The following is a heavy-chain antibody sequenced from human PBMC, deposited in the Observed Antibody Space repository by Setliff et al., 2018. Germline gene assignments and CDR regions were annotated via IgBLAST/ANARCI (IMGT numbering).Heavy chain of an antibody. CDR3: ARESAPHGVRGVGGFDI. J-gene: IGHJ3*02. Sequence: GESLTISCAASGFTFSTYDLHWVRQDPGKGLEWVSSIGPSGATFYTGSVKGRFTISRENAKNSLYLQMNSLRAGDTAVYYCARESAPHGVRGVGGFDIWGQGTMVT. D-gene: IGHD1-26*01. V-gene: IGHV3-13*01. CDR1: GFTFSTYD. CDR2: IGPSGAT.